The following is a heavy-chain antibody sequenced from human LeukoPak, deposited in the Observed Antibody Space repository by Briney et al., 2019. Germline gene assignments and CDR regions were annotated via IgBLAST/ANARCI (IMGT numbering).Heavy chain of an antibody. CDR1: GGTLSSYA. D-gene: IGHD4-17*01. V-gene: IGHV1-69*13. CDR2: IIPIFGTA. Sequence: GASVKVSCKASGGTLSSYAISWVRQAPGQGLEWMGGIIPIFGTANYAQKFQGRVTITADESTSTAYMELSSLRSEDTAVYYCARVATVTFDYWGQGTLVTVSS. J-gene: IGHJ4*02. CDR3: ARVATVTFDY.